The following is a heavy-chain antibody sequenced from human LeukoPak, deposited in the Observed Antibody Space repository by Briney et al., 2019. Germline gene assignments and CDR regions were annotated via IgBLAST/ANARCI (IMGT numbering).Heavy chain of an antibody. CDR1: GGSISSSSYY. CDR3: AREYSSSYFRYYYMDV. Sequence: PSETLSLPFPVSGGSISSSSYYWGWIRPPPGKGLEWIGRIYYSGSTYYNPSLKSRVTISVDTSKNQFSLKLSSVTAADTAVYYCAREYSSSYFRYYYMDVWGKGTTVTVSS. D-gene: IGHD6-6*01. V-gene: IGHV4-39*07. CDR2: IYYSGST. J-gene: IGHJ6*03.